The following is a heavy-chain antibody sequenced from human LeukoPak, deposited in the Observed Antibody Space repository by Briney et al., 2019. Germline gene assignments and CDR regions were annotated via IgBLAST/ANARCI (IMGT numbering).Heavy chain of an antibody. V-gene: IGHV1-8*01. D-gene: IGHD3-3*01. CDR1: GYTFTSYD. CDR3: AKSGITIFGVVISPDYFDY. J-gene: IGHJ4*02. Sequence: ASVKVSCKASGYTFTSYDINWVRQATGQGLEWMGWMNPNSGNTGYAQKFQGRVTMTRNTSISTAYMELSSLRSEDTAVYYCAKSGITIFGVVISPDYFDYWGQGTLVTVSS. CDR2: MNPNSGNT.